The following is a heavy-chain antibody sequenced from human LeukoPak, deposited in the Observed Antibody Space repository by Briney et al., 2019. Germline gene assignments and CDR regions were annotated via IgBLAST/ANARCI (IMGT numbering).Heavy chain of an antibody. D-gene: IGHD1-14*01. J-gene: IGHJ4*02. Sequence: SETLSLTCAVSGYSISSSYYYWGWIRQPPGKGLEWIGTLSHSGSTNFNPSLKSRVTISVDTSKNQFSLNLTSVTAADTAVYYCARRRTCFDYWGQGTLVTVSS. CDR1: GYSISSSYYY. CDR2: LSHSGST. CDR3: ARRRTCFDY. V-gene: IGHV4-38-2*01.